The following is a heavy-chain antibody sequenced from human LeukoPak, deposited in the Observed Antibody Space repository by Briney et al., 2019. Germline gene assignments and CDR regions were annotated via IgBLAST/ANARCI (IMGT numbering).Heavy chain of an antibody. J-gene: IGHJ3*02. D-gene: IGHD1-26*01. CDR3: QTGGGGATSPFDI. CDR2: IRYDGSNK. Sequence: GGSLRLSCAASGFTFSSYGMHWVRQAPGKGLEWVAFIRYDGSNKYYADSVKGRFTISRDNSKNTVYLQMNSLRAEDTAVYYCQTGGGGATSPFDIWGQGTMVTVSS. CDR1: GFTFSSYG. V-gene: IGHV3-30*02.